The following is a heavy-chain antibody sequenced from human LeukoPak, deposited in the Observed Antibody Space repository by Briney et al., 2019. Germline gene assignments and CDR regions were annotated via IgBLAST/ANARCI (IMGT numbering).Heavy chain of an antibody. V-gene: IGHV3-7*01. CDR2: IKEDGSEK. D-gene: IGHD1-26*01. Sequence: PGGSLRLSCAASGFSFSSYWMSWVRQAPGKGLEWVANIKEDGSEKNYVDSVKGRFTISGDNAKNSLYLQMNTLRAEDTAVYYCGRSGIVTTAVPFWGQGTLVTVSS. J-gene: IGHJ4*02. CDR3: GRSGIVTTAVPF. CDR1: GFSFSSYW.